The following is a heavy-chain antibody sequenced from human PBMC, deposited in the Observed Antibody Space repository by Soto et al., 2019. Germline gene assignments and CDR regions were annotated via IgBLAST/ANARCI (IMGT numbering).Heavy chain of an antibody. D-gene: IGHD4-17*01. Sequence: SETLSLTCTVSGGSISSSSYYWGWIRQPPGKGLEWIGSIYYSGSTYYNPSLKSRVTISVDTSKNQFSLKLSSVTAADTAVYYCAREGPYGDFFYYFGYWGQGTLVTVSS. CDR3: AREGPYGDFFYYFGY. V-gene: IGHV4-39*07. CDR1: GGSISSSSYY. J-gene: IGHJ4*02. CDR2: IYYSGST.